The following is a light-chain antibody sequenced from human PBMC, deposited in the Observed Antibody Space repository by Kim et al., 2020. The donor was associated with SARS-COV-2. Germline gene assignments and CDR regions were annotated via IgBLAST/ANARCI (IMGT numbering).Light chain of an antibody. CDR2: KDR. CDR3: ATWDDSLSGPV. Sequence: QSVLTQSPSASGTPGQRVTISCSGGSSNVGTNYVHWYQQLPGTAPTLLIYKDRQRPSGVPDRFSGSKSGTSAALAISGLQSEDEADYYCATWDDSLSGPVFGGGTKVTVL. J-gene: IGLJ3*02. CDR1: SSNVGTNY. V-gene: IGLV1-47*01.